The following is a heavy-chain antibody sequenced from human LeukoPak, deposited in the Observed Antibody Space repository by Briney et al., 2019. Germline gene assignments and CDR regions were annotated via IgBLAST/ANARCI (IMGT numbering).Heavy chain of an antibody. J-gene: IGHJ6*02. V-gene: IGHV3-30*18. D-gene: IGHD3-16*01. CDR1: GFSFSSYG. CDR3: AKGDGDYYFYGMDV. Sequence: GGSLRLSCAASGFSFSSYGMHWVRQAPGKGLEWVAVISYDGSNKYNANSVKGRFTISRDNSKNTLYLQMNSLRAEDTAVYYCAKGDGDYYFYGMDVWGQGTTVTVSS. CDR2: ISYDGSNK.